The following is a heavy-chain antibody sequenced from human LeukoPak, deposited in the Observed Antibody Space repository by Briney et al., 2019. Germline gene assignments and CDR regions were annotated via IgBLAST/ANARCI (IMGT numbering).Heavy chain of an antibody. CDR1: GYSISSGYY. D-gene: IGHD7-27*01. Sequence: SETLSLTCVVSGYSISSGYYWGWIRQPPGKGLEWIGTIYHSGSTYYNPSLKSRVTVSLDTSNNQFSLRLSSVTAADTAVYYCARTANWGGYYYYYMDVWGKGTTVTVSS. CDR3: ARTANWGGYYYYYMDV. J-gene: IGHJ6*03. CDR2: IYHSGST. V-gene: IGHV4-38-2*01.